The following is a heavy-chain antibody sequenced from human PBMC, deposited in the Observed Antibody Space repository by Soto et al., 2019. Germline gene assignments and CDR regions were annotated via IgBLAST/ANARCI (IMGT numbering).Heavy chain of an antibody. D-gene: IGHD2-15*01. V-gene: IGHV4-31*03. J-gene: IGHJ4*02. CDR2: IYYSGST. CDR1: GGSISSGGYY. CDR3: ATLPLGYCSGGSCYPP. Sequence: PSETLSLTCTVSGGSISSGGYYWSWIRQHPGKGLEWIGYIYYSGSTYYNPSLKSRVTISVDTSKNQFSLKLSSVTAADTAVYYCATLPLGYCSGGSCYPPWGQGTLVTVSS.